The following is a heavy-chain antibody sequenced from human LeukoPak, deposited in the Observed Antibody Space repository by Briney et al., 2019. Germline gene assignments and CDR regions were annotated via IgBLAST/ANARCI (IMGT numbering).Heavy chain of an antibody. D-gene: IGHD3-16*02. CDR2: MYHSGST. V-gene: IGHV4-38-2*02. J-gene: IGHJ4*02. Sequence: SETLSLTCSVSNYSISTDYYWGWIRQPPGKGLEWIGTMYHSGSTYYNPSLKSRVTISVDTSKNQFSLRLSSVTAADTVVYYCARYDVWGSYRAFDYWGQGTLVTVSS. CDR3: ARYDVWGSYRAFDY. CDR1: NYSISTDYY.